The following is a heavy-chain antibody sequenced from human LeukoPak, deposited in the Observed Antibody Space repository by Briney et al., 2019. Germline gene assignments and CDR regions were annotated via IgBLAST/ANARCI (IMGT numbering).Heavy chain of an antibody. CDR2: IYPGDSDT. D-gene: IGHD3-22*01. J-gene: IGHJ3*02. CDR1: GYRFNNYW. V-gene: IGHV5-51*01. Sequence: GESLKISCKGSGYRFNNYWIGWVRQMPGKGLEWMGIIYPGDSDTRYSPSFQGQVTISADKSISTAYLQWSSLKASDTAMYYCAIHYYYDSSGYFGAFDIWGQGTMVTVSS. CDR3: AIHYYYDSSGYFGAFDI.